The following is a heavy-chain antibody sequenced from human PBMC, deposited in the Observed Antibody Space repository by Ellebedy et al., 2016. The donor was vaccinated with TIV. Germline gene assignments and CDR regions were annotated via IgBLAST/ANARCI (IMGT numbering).Heavy chain of an antibody. Sequence: ASVKVSCKASGYTFTSYDLNWVRQATGQGLEWMGWMNPNSGNTGYAQKFQGRVTITRNTSIGTAYMELSSLKSEDTAVYYCERVSDNSWYYWGQGTLVTVSS. CDR1: GYTFTSYD. CDR2: MNPNSGNT. V-gene: IGHV1-8*03. CDR3: ERVSDNSWYY. D-gene: IGHD6-13*01. J-gene: IGHJ4*02.